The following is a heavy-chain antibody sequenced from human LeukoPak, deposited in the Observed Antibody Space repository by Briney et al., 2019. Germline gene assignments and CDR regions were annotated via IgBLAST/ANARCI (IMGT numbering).Heavy chain of an antibody. Sequence: GGSLRLSCAASGFTFSSYAMHWVRQAPGKGLEWVAVISYDGSNKYYADSVKGRFTISGDNSKNTLYLQMNSLRAEDTAVYYCARGQRSTVSYFDYWGQGTLVTVSS. CDR2: ISYDGSNK. V-gene: IGHV3-30-3*01. CDR1: GFTFSSYA. CDR3: ARGQRSTVSYFDY. J-gene: IGHJ4*02. D-gene: IGHD4-17*01.